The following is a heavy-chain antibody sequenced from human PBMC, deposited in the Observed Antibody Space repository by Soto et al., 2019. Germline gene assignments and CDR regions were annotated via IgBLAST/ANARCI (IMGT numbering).Heavy chain of an antibody. J-gene: IGHJ5*02. D-gene: IGHD6-19*01. V-gene: IGHV4-59*01. CDR3: AREIAVAGTGWFDP. CDR2: IYYSGST. CDR1: GGSISSYY. Sequence: SETLSLTCTVSGGSISSYYWSWIRQPPGKGLEWIGYIYYSGSTNYNPSLKSRVTISVDTSKNQFSLKLSSVTAADTAVYYCAREIAVAGTGWFDPWGQGTLVTVSS.